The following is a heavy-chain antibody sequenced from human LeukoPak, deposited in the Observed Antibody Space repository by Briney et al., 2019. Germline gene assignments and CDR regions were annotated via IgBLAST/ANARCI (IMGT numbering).Heavy chain of an antibody. Sequence: SETLSLTCAVSGGSISSSNWWRWVRQPPGKGLEWIGDVYQSGSTYFNPSLKSRVSMSVDKSKNQFSLNLSSVTAADTAVYYCAQFSSHSDRLADYWGQGTLVTVSS. CDR3: AQFSSHSDRLADY. V-gene: IGHV4-4*02. CDR1: GGSISSSNW. D-gene: IGHD6-6*01. J-gene: IGHJ4*02. CDR2: VYQSGST.